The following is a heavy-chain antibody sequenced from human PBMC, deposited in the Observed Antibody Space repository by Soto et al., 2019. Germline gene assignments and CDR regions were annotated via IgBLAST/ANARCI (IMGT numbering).Heavy chain of an antibody. V-gene: IGHV3-21*01. CDR2: ISPSTSHI. D-gene: IGHD2-15*01. J-gene: IGHJ6*02. Sequence: EVPLVESGGGLVKPGGSLRLSCAVSGFTFSSCTMNWVRQAPGKGLEWVSSISPSTSHIYYADPVKGRFTISRDNAKNSLFLQMNSLRAEDTAVYYCSGCSGGACHQNYGMDVWGQGTTVTVSS. CDR3: SGCSGGACHQNYGMDV. CDR1: GFTFSSCT.